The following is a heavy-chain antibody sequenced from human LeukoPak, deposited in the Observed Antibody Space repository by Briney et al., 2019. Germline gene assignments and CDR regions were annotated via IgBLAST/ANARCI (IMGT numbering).Heavy chain of an antibody. J-gene: IGHJ4*02. CDR1: GYTLIHYA. D-gene: IGHD2-2*01. CDR2: ISSYNGNT. V-gene: IGHV1-18*01. CDR3: AREIGPPDQPSRDNYFDY. Sequence: GASVTVSFTASGYTLIHYAISWVRQAPGQGLEWMGWISSYNGNTNYAQKFQGRVTITTDTSTSTAYMDLRSLRSDDTAVYYCAREIGPPDQPSRDNYFDYWGQGTLVTVSS.